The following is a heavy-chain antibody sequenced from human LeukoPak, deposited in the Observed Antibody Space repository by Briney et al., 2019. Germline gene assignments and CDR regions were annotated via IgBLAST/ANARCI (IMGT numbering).Heavy chain of an antibody. D-gene: IGHD1-26*01. CDR3: AKRVLGELLARVGY. CDR1: GFTFSSYT. Sequence: PGGSLRLSCAASGFTFSSYTMSWVRQAPGKGLEWVSTITTSDGNTYYADSVKGRFTISRDNSKNTLYLQMNSLRAEDTAVYYCAKRVLGELLARVGYWGQGTLVTVSS. CDR2: ITTSDGNT. J-gene: IGHJ4*02. V-gene: IGHV3-23*01.